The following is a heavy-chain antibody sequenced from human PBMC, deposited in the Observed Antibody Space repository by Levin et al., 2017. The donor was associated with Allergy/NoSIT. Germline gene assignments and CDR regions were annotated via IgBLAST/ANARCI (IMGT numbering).Heavy chain of an antibody. CDR2: IGTAGDT. CDR1: GFTFSSYD. J-gene: IGHJ2*01. CDR3: ARGQNWYFDL. V-gene: IGHV3-13*01. Sequence: GESLKISCAASGFTFSSYDMHWVRQATGKGLEWVSAIGTAGDTYYPGSVKGRFTISRENAKNSLYLQMNSLRAGDTAVYYCARGQNWYFDLWGRGTLVTVSS.